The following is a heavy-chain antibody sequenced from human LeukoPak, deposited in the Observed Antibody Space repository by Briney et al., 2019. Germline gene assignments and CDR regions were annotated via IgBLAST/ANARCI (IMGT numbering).Heavy chain of an antibody. V-gene: IGHV1-3*01. CDR3: AREPPDLTGDDYYFDY. D-gene: IGHD7-27*01. CDR1: GYTFTSYA. J-gene: IGHJ4*02. Sequence: ASVKVSCKASGYTFTSYAMHWVRQAPGQRLEWMGWINAGNGNTKYSQKFQGRVTITRGTSASTAYMELSSLRSEDTAVYYCAREPPDLTGDDYYFDYWGQGTLVTVSS. CDR2: INAGNGNT.